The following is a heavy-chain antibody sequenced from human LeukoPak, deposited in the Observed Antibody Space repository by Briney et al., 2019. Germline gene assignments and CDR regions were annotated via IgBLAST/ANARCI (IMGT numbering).Heavy chain of an antibody. CDR1: GGSFSGYY. CDR3: ARVRTGSGYYYSFDY. CDR2: INHSGST. J-gene: IGHJ4*02. V-gene: IGHV4-34*01. D-gene: IGHD3-22*01. Sequence: PSETLSLTCAVYGGSFSGYYWSWIRQPPGKGLEWIGEINHSGSTNYNPSLKSQVTISVDTSKNQFSLKLSSVTAADTAVYYCARVRTGSGYYYSFDYWGQGTLVTVSS.